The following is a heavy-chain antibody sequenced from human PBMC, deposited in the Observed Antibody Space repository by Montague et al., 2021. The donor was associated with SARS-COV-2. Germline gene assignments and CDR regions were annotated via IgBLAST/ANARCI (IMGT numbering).Heavy chain of an antibody. V-gene: IGHV4-39*01. CDR3: AGRVVVPAAIGHWYFDL. CDR1: GGSISSSSYY. J-gene: IGHJ2*01. Sequence: SETLSLTCTVSGGSISSSSYYWGWIRQPPGEGLEWIGSIYYSGSTYYNPSLKSRVTISVDTSKNQFSLKLSSVTAADTAVYYCAGRVVVPAAIGHWYFDLWGRGTLVTVSS. CDR2: IYYSGST. D-gene: IGHD2-2*02.